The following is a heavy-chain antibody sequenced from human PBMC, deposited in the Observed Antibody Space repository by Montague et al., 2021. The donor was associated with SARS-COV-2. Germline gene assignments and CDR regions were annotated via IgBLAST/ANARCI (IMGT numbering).Heavy chain of an antibody. V-gene: IGHV4-39*07. CDR1: GGSISTTSYY. D-gene: IGHD2-15*01. J-gene: IGHJ4*02. CDR3: GRVILSATSNPFDC. Sequence: SETLSLTCTVSGGSISTTSYYWGWIRQPPGKGLEWIASIFYSGTTYYNPSLRSRVTISVQTSKNQFSLTVASVTAADTAVYFCGRVILSATSNPFDCWGPGTLVTVSS. CDR2: IFYSGTT.